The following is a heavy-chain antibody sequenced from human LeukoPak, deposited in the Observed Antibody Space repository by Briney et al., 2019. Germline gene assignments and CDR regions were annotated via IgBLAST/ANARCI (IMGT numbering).Heavy chain of an antibody. CDR2: INSDGSST. CDR3: AREDSGYYDSSGSFDY. D-gene: IGHD3-22*01. V-gene: IGHV3-74*01. J-gene: IGHJ4*02. CDR1: GFTFSSYW. Sequence: GGSLRLSCAASGFTFSSYWMHWVRQAPREGLVWVSRINSDGSSTSYAVSVKGRFTISNENAKNRLYLQMNSLRAEDTAVYYCAREDSGYYDSSGSFDYWGQGTLVTVSS.